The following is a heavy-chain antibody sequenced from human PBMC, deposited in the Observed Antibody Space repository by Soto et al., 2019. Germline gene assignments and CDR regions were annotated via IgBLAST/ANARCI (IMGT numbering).Heavy chain of an antibody. Sequence: GGSLRLSCAASGFTFSSYAMHWVRQAPGKGLEWVAVISYDGSNKYYADSVKGRFTISRDNSKNTLYLQMNSLRAEDTAVYYCARAPYYYDSSGYYYFYWGQGTLVTVSS. J-gene: IGHJ4*02. V-gene: IGHV3-30-3*01. CDR3: ARAPYYYDSSGYYYFY. CDR1: GFTFSSYA. D-gene: IGHD3-22*01. CDR2: ISYDGSNK.